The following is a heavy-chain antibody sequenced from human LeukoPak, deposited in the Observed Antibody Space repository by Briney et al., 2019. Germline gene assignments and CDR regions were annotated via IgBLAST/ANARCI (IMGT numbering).Heavy chain of an antibody. J-gene: IGHJ6*02. CDR1: GGSISSYY. CDR3: ARDSRGMDV. CDR2: IYYSGSA. Sequence: PSETLSLTCTVSGGSISSYYWSWIRQPPGKGLEWIGYIYYSGSANYNPSLKSRVTISVDTSKNQSSLKLSSVTAADTAVYYCARDSRGMDVWGQGTTVTVSS. V-gene: IGHV4-59*01.